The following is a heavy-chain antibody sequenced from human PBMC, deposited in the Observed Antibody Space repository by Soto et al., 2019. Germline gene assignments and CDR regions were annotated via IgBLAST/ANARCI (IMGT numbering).Heavy chain of an antibody. V-gene: IGHV4-39*01. CDR1: GDSISSSSYY. Sequence: SETLSLTCTVSGDSISSSSYYWGWIRQPPGKGLEWIASIYYTGSTYYNPSLKSRVTISVDTSMNQFSLKLTSVYYCARPYAGGSGSPRYFDLWGRGTLVTVSS. J-gene: IGHJ2*01. D-gene: IGHD2-15*01. CDR2: IYYTGST. CDR3: SGSPRYFDL.